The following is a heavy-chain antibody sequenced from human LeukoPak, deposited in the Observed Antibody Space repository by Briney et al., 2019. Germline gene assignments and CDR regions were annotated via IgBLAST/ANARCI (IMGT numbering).Heavy chain of an antibody. CDR1: GFTFSSYW. CDR2: IKQDGSGK. D-gene: IGHD6-13*01. J-gene: IGHJ4*02. V-gene: IGHV3-7*01. CDR3: ARDVEFIIAAAGHGSDY. Sequence: PGGSLRLSCAASGFTFSSYWMSWVRQAPGKGLEWVANIKQDGSGKYYVDSVKGRFTISRDNAKNSLYLQMNSLRAEDTAVYYCARDVEFIIAAAGHGSDYWGQGTLVTVSS.